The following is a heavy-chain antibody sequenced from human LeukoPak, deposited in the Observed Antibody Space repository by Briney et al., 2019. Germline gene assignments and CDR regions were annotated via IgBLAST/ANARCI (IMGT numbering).Heavy chain of an antibody. CDR2: IYYSGST. Sequence: SETLSLTCTVSGSSISSGDYSWSWIRQPPGKGLEWIGYIYYSGSTDYNPSLKSRVTISVDTSKNQFSLKLSSVTAADTAVYYCARDGMTPFDYSYGMDVWGQGTTVTVSS. V-gene: IGHV4-30-4*01. CDR1: GSSISSGDYS. CDR3: ARDGMTPFDYSYGMDV. D-gene: IGHD1-26*01. J-gene: IGHJ6*02.